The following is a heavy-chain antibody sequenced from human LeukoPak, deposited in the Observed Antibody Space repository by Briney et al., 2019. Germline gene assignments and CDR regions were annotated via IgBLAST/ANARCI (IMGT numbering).Heavy chain of an antibody. CDR3: AREGRNTAMVHY. Sequence: SVKVSCKASGYTFTGYYMHWVRQAPGQGLEWMGRIIPILGIANYAQKFQGRVTITADKSTSTAYMELSSLRSEDTAVYYCAREGRNTAMVHYWGQGTLVTVSS. CDR2: IIPILGIA. D-gene: IGHD5-18*01. V-gene: IGHV1-69*04. J-gene: IGHJ4*02. CDR1: GYTFTGYY.